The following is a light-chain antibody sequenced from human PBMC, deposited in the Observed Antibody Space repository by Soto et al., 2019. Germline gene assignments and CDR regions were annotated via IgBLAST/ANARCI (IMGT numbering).Light chain of an antibody. Sequence: EIVLTQSPATLSVSPGDRVTLPCRASRSVSNNFAWYQQKPGQAPRLLIYGASIRATGISPRFSGNGSGTEFTLTISRLQSEDFAVYYCQQYSDGTRTFGQGTKVDIK. CDR1: RSVSNN. CDR3: QQYSDGTRT. V-gene: IGKV3-15*01. J-gene: IGKJ1*01. CDR2: GAS.